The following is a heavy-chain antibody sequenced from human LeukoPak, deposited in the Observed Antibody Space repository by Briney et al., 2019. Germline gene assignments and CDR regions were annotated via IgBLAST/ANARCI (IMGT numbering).Heavy chain of an antibody. Sequence: ASVKVSCKASGYTFTSYGISWVRQAPGQGLEWMGWISAYNGNTNYAQKLQGRVTMTTDTSTSTAYMELRSLRSDDTAVYYCARSIAVAGTGRYYYMDVWGKGTTVTVSS. CDR2: ISAYNGNT. D-gene: IGHD6-19*01. CDR3: ARSIAVAGTGRYYYMDV. V-gene: IGHV1-18*01. J-gene: IGHJ6*03. CDR1: GYTFTSYG.